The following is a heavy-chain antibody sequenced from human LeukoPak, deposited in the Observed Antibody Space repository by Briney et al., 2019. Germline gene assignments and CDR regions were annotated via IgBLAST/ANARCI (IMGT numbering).Heavy chain of an antibody. J-gene: IGHJ4*02. V-gene: IGHV3-64D*06. Sequence: QPGGSLRLSCSASGFPFSTYGMHWVRQAPGKGLEYVSAISSNGESTYYADSVKGRFTISRDNSKNTLYLQMSSLRVEDTAVYYCVKRWSSSSLDHWGQGTLVTVSS. CDR1: GFPFSTYG. CDR2: ISSNGEST. CDR3: VKRWSSSSLDH. D-gene: IGHD6-13*01.